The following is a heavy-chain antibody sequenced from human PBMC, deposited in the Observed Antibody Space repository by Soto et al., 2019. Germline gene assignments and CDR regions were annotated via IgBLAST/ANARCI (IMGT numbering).Heavy chain of an antibody. Sequence: GGSLRLSCAASGFTFSGSWMSWVRQAPGKGLEWVANIKQDGREKFYVDSVKGRFTISRDNAKNSLYLQMNSLRAEDTAVYYCAREVTSPFDYWGQGTLVTVSS. CDR3: AREVTSPFDY. CDR1: GFTFSGSW. J-gene: IGHJ4*02. D-gene: IGHD4-4*01. CDR2: IKQDGREK. V-gene: IGHV3-7*01.